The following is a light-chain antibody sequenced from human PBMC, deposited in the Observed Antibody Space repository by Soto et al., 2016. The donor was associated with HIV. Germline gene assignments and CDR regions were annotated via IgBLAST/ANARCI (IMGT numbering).Light chain of an antibody. Sequence: DIQMTQSPSAMSASVGDRVTITCRASQDISNSLDWFQQKPGKVPKRLIYATSNLQSGVPSRFSGSGSGTEFILTISSLQPEDFATYYCLRHNNYPLTFGGGTKVEIK. V-gene: IGKV1-17*03. J-gene: IGKJ4*01. CDR1: QDISNS. CDR3: LRHNNYPLT. CDR2: ATS.